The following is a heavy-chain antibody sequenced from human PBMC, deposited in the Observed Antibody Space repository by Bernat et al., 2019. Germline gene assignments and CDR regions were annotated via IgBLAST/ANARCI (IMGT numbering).Heavy chain of an antibody. J-gene: IGHJ4*02. CDR2: INHSGST. CDR3: AHARATYYYDSSGYSY. CDR1: GGSFSGYY. Sequence: QVQLQQWGTGLLKPSETLSPTCAVYGGSFSGYYWSWIRQPPGKGLEWIGEINHSGSTNYNPSLKSRVTISVDTSKNQFSLKLSSVTAADTAVYYCAHARATYYYDSSGYSYWGQGTLVTVSS. D-gene: IGHD3-22*01. V-gene: IGHV4-34*01.